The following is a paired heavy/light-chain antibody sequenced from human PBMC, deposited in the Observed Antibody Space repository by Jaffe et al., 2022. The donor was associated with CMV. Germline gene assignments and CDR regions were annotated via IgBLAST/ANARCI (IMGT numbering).Heavy chain of an antibody. D-gene: IGHD3-10*01. CDR3: ARAGGSGNYWILDY. CDR2: INPHNGGT. V-gene: IGHV1-2*02. CDR1: GYTFSDHY. Sequence: QVQLVQSGAEVKKPGASVRVSCKASGYTFSDHYIHWLRQAPGQGLESMGWINPHNGGTYYVQKFHGRVTMTRDTSITTAYMEVSSLRSDDTALYYCARAGGSGNYWILDYWGQGTLVTVSS. J-gene: IGHJ4*02.
Light chain of an antibody. CDR2: GAS. J-gene: IGKJ4*01. Sequence: EIVLTQSPGTLSLSPGEGATLSCRASQSVSSRYLAWYQQKPGQAPRLLIYGASSRATGIPDRFSGRGSGTDFTLTISRLEPEDFAVYYCQQFGTSPPALIFGGGTKVEIK. V-gene: IGKV3-20*01. CDR1: QSVSSRY. CDR3: QQFGTSPPALI.